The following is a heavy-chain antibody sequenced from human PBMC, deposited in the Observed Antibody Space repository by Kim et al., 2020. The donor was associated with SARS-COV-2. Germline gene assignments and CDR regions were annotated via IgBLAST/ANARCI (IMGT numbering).Heavy chain of an antibody. Sequence: ASVKVSCKASGYTFTNYGLLWVRQAPGQRLEWMGRINAESGNTKYAQKFQGRVTITRDTSASTVYMELSSLTSEDAAVYYCARPMTTAYYTMHYWGQGTLVTASS. D-gene: IGHD3-9*01. J-gene: IGHJ4*02. CDR3: ARPMTTAYYTMHY. CDR2: INAESGNT. V-gene: IGHV1-3*01. CDR1: GYTFTNYG.